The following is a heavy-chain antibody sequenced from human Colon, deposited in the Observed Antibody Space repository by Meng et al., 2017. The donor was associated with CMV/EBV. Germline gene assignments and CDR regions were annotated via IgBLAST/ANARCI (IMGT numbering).Heavy chain of an antibody. V-gene: IGHV3-48*04. CDR2: ISSSSSTI. Sequence: GESLKISCAASGFTFSSYSMNWVRQAPGKGLEWVSYISSSSSTIYYADSVKGRFTISRDNAKNTLYVQMNSLRVEDTAVYYCATGDSYYYNYWGRGTLVTVSS. CDR1: GFTFSSYS. D-gene: IGHD3-10*01. J-gene: IGHJ4*02. CDR3: ATGDSYYYNY.